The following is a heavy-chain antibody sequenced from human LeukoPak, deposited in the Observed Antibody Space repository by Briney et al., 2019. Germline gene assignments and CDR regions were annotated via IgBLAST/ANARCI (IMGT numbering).Heavy chain of an antibody. CDR3: AKVSATDYWGPDY. CDR2: INWNGGST. D-gene: IGHD7-27*01. CDR1: GFTFSSYA. J-gene: IGHJ4*02. V-gene: IGHV3-23*01. Sequence: SGGSLRLSCAASGFTFSSYAMSWVRQAPGKGLEWVSGINWNGGSTGYADSVKGRFTISRDNSKNTLYLQMNSLRAEDTAVYYCAKVSATDYWGPDYWGQGTLVTVSS.